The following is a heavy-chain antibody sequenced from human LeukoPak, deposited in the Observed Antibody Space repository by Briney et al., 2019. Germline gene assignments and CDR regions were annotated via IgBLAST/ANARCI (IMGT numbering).Heavy chain of an antibody. CDR3: TTDSSYRITMVRGVIIKMKDLDY. J-gene: IGHJ4*02. V-gene: IGHV3-15*01. D-gene: IGHD3-10*01. Sequence: GGSLRLSCAASGFTFSNAWMSWVRQAPGRGLEWVGRIKSKTDGGITDYAAPVKGRFTISRDDSKNTLYLQMNSLKTEDTAVYYCTTDSSYRITMVRGVIIKMKDLDYWGQGTLVTVSS. CDR1: GFTFSNAW. CDR2: IKSKTDGGIT.